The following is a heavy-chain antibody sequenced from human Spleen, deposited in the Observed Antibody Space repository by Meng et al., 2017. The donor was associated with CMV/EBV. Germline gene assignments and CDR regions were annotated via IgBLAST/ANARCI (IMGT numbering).Heavy chain of an antibody. J-gene: IGHJ1*01. D-gene: IGHD3-10*01. CDR2: IYYSGST. V-gene: IGHV4-59*01. CDR1: GGSISSYY. Sequence: SETLSLTCTVSGGSISSYYWSWIRQPPGKGLEWIGYIYYSGSTNYNPSLKSRVTISVDTSKNQFSLKLGSVTAADTAVYYCARARLYFTMVRGVQTEYFQHWGQGTLVTVSS. CDR3: ARARLYFTMVRGVQTEYFQH.